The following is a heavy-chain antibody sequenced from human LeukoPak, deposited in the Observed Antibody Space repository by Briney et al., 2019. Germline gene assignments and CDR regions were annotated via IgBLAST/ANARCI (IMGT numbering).Heavy chain of an antibody. Sequence: GASVKVSCKASGYTFTSYGISWVRQAPGQGLEWMGWISAYNGNTNYAQKLQGRVTMTTDTSTSTAYMELRSLRSDDTAVYYCARDRETYYYGSGSSGHYFDYWGQGTLVTVSS. V-gene: IGHV1-18*01. CDR2: ISAYNGNT. J-gene: IGHJ4*02. D-gene: IGHD3-10*01. CDR3: ARDRETYYYGSGSSGHYFDY. CDR1: GYTFTSYG.